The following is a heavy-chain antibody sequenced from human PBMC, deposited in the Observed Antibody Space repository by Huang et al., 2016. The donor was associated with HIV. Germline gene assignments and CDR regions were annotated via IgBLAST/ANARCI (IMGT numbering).Heavy chain of an antibody. Sequence: QITLKESGPTLVKPTQTLTLTCTFSGFSITTDGAGVGWIRQPPGKALEWLALIFWDDYKRYSPSLKNRLSITKDTSKNQVVLTMTNMDPVDTATYFCAHRQTYDFWSGSFDSWGQGTLVTVSS. J-gene: IGHJ4*02. CDR3: AHRQTYDFWSGSFDS. CDR1: GFSITTDGAG. D-gene: IGHD3-3*01. CDR2: IFWDDYK. V-gene: IGHV2-5*02.